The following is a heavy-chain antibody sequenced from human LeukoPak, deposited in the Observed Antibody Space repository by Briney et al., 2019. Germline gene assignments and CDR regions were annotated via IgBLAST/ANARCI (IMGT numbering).Heavy chain of an antibody. J-gene: IGHJ4*02. Sequence: GGSLRLSCAASGFTFSSYSMNWVRQAPGKGLEWVSYISSSSSTIYYADSVKGRFTISRDNAKNSLYLQMNSLRDEDMAVYYCARGGYISGSYFPYDYWGQGTLVTVSS. CDR2: ISSSSSTI. V-gene: IGHV3-48*02. CDR1: GFTFSSYS. D-gene: IGHD1-26*01. CDR3: ARGGYISGSYFPYDY.